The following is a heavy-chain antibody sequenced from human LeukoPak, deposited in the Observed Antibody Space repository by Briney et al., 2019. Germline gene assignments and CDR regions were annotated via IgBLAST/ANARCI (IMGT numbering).Heavy chain of an antibody. J-gene: IGHJ4*02. V-gene: IGHV1-18*01. CDR1: GYTFTSYG. D-gene: IGHD1-1*01. Sequence: ASVNVSCKASGYTFTSYGISWVRQAPGQGLEWMGWISAYNGNTNYAQKLQGRVTMTTDTSTSTAYMELRSLRSDDTAVYYCARSKYNWNHKTFYYFDYWGQGTLVTVSS. CDR3: ARSKYNWNHKTFYYFDY. CDR2: ISAYNGNT.